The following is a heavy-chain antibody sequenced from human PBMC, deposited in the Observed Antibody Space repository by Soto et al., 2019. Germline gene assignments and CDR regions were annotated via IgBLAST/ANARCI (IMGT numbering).Heavy chain of an antibody. V-gene: IGHV1-8*01. J-gene: IGHJ5*02. CDR1: GYTFTSYD. CDR2: MNPNSGNT. D-gene: IGHD4-4*01. CDR3: AGDPDSHYNDSHASSYP. Sequence: ASVKVSCKASGYTFTSYDINWVRQATGQGLEYLGWMNPNSGNTGYVQKFQGRVTISADKFTGTAYMELTGLRSDDTAVYYCAGDPDSHYNDSHASSYPWGQGTLVTVSS.